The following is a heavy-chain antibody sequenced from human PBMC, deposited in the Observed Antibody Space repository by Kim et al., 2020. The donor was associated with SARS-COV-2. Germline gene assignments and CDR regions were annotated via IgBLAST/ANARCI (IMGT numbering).Heavy chain of an antibody. J-gene: IGHJ1*01. CDR2: ISGSGGST. D-gene: IGHD3-3*01. V-gene: IGHV3-23*01. Sequence: GGSLRLSCAASGFTFSSYAMSWVRQAPGKGLEWVSAISGSGGSTYYADSVKGRFTISRDNSKNTLYLQMNSLRAEDTAVYYCAKDREMGLRFLEWLSPPSGYFQHWGQGTLVTVSS. CDR3: AKDREMGLRFLEWLSPPSGYFQH. CDR1: GFTFSSYA.